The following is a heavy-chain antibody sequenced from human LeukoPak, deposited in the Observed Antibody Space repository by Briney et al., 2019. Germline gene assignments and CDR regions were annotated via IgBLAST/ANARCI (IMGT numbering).Heavy chain of an antibody. V-gene: IGHV3-30*18. CDR1: GFTFSSYG. Sequence: PGGSLRLSCAASGFTFSSYGMHWVRQAPGKGLEWVAVISYDGSNKYYADSVKGRFTISRDNSKNTLYLQMNSLRAEDTAAYYCAKAFRRITMIVVAPEADYWGQGTLVTVSS. CDR2: ISYDGSNK. J-gene: IGHJ4*02. CDR3: AKAFRRITMIVVAPEADY. D-gene: IGHD3-22*01.